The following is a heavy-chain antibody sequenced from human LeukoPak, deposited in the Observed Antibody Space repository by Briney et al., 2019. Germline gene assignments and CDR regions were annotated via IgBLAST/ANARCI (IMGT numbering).Heavy chain of an antibody. CDR2: ISNYNGNT. J-gene: IGHJ4*02. V-gene: IGHV1-18*01. CDR3: ARDERRVASPPFDY. CDR1: GYTFTSSG. Sequence: ASVKVSCKASGYTFTSSGISWVRQPPAQGLEWLTWISNYNGNTNYAQNLQGRVTVTADTSTSTAYREQRSLRSDDTAVYYCARDERRVASPPFDYWGQGTLVTVSS.